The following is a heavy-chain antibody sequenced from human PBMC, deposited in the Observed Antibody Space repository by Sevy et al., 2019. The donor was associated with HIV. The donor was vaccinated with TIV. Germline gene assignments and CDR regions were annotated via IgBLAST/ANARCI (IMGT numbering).Heavy chain of an antibody. CDR3: ARDRYYDASGYYYYYYGMDV. J-gene: IGHJ6*02. CDR2: IDSGGST. V-gene: IGHV3-66*01. Sequence: GGSLRLSYEASGFTVSGNYMAWVRLAPGKGLEWVSLIDSGGSTCYADSVKGRFTISRDNAKNTLYLQMNPLRAEDTAVYFCARDRYYDASGYYYYYYGMDVWGQGTTVTVSS. D-gene: IGHD3-22*01. CDR1: GFTVSGNY.